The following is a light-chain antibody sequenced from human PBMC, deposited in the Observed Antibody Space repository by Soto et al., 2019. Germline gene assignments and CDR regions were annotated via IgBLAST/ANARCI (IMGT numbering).Light chain of an antibody. V-gene: IGKV1-5*01. CDR2: DAS. CDR3: QQYNSYSPT. Sequence: NQVSNSAATLSASVGDRVTITCRASQSISSWLAWYQQKPGKAPKLLIYDASSLESGVPSRFSGSGSGTEFTLTISSLQPDDFAPYYCQQYNSYSPTFGQGTKVDI. CDR1: QSISSW. J-gene: IGKJ1*01.